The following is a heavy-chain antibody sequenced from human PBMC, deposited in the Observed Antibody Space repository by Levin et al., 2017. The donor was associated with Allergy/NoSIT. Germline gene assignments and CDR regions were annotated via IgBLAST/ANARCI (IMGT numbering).Heavy chain of an antibody. Sequence: TSETLSLTCAVYGGSFSGYYWSWIRQPPGKGLEWIGEINHSGSTNYNPSLKSRVTISVDTSKNQFSLKLSSVTAADTAVYYCARQGFLEWLSLGYNWFDPWGQGTLVTVSS. CDR3: ARQGFLEWLSLGYNWFDP. J-gene: IGHJ5*02. CDR1: GGSFSGYY. CDR2: INHSGST. V-gene: IGHV4-34*01. D-gene: IGHD3-3*01.